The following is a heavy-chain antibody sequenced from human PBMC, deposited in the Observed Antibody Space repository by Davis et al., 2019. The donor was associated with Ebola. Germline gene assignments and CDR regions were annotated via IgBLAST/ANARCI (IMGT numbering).Heavy chain of an antibody. J-gene: IGHJ5*02. CDR1: GGSISSYY. CDR2: IYYSGST. V-gene: IGHV4-59*01. Sequence: PGGSLRLTCTVSGGSISSYYWSWIRQPPGKGLEWIGYIYYSGSTNYNPSLKSRVTISVDTSKNQFSLKLSSVTAADTAVYYCAREVTEWFDPWGQGTLVTVSS. D-gene: IGHD2-21*02. CDR3: AREVTEWFDP.